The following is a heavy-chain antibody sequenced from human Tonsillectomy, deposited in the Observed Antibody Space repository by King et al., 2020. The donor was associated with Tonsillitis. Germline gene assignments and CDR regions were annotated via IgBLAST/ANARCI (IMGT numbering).Heavy chain of an antibody. V-gene: IGHV4-59*01. CDR1: GGSISSYY. J-gene: IGHJ4*02. Sequence: VQLQESGPGLVKPSETLSLTCTVSGGSISSYYWNWIRQPPGKELEWIGYIYYSGSTNYNPSLKSRVTISVDTSKNQFSLKLTSVTAADTAVYYCARGGRDSGSPGRVDYWGQGTLVTVS. CDR3: ARGGRDSGSPGRVDY. CDR2: IYYSGST. D-gene: IGHD1-26*01.